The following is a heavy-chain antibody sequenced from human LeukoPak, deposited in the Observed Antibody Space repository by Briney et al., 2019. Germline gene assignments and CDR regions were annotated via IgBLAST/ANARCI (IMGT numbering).Heavy chain of an antibody. CDR1: GFTFNTYW. V-gene: IGHV3-7*01. J-gene: IGHJ4*02. CDR3: ARDVSGSLDY. Sequence: PGGSLRLSCAASGFTFNTYWMAWVRRAPGKGLEWVANIKQDGSVKNYVDSVKGRFTISRDDAKNSVYLQTNSLKTEDTAVYYCARDVSGSLDYWGKGTLVTVSA. CDR2: IKQDGSVK. D-gene: IGHD1-26*01.